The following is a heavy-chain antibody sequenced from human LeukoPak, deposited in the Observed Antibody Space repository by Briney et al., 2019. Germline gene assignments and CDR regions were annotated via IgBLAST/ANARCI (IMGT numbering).Heavy chain of an antibody. CDR2: IGTAGDT. CDR3: ARGNGQQLPDH. CDR1: GFTFSSYD. Sequence: GGSLRLSCAASGFTFSSYDMHWVRQATGKGLEWVSAIGTAGDTYYPGSVKGRFTISRENAKNSLCLQMNSLRAGDTAVYYCARGNGQQLPDHWGQGTLVTVSS. D-gene: IGHD6-13*01. V-gene: IGHV3-13*01. J-gene: IGHJ4*02.